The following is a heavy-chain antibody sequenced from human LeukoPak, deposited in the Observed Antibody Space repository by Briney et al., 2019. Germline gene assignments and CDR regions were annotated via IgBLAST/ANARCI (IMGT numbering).Heavy chain of an antibody. CDR2: INHSGST. CDR1: GGSFSGYY. J-gene: IGHJ6*03. V-gene: IGHV4-34*01. D-gene: IGHD3-10*01. Sequence: SETLSLTCAVYGGSFSGYYWSWIRQPPGKGLEWIGEINHSGSTNYNPSLKSRVTISVDTSKNQFSLKLSSVTAADTAVYYCARNGAITMVRGVAFYYYYCMDVWGKGTTVTVSS. CDR3: ARNGAITMVRGVAFYYYYCMDV.